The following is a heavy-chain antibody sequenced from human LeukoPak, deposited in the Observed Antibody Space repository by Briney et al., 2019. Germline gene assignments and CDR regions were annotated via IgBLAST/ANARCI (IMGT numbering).Heavy chain of an antibody. V-gene: IGHV3-11*01. CDR1: GLTFSDYY. Sequence: GGSLRLSCAASGLTFSDYYMSWIRQAPGKGLEWVSYISSSGSTIYYADSVKGRFTISRDNAKNSLYLQMNSLRAEDTAVYYCARDIVVVVAATQTDYYGMDVWGQGTTVTVSS. CDR3: ARDIVVVVAATQTDYYGMDV. D-gene: IGHD2-15*01. CDR2: ISSSGSTI. J-gene: IGHJ6*02.